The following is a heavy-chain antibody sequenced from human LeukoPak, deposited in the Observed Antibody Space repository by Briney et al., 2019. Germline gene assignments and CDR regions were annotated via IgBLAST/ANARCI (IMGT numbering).Heavy chain of an antibody. CDR3: ARTVTTVYWYFDL. D-gene: IGHD4-11*01. CDR2: IYHSGST. CDR1: GYSISSGYY. J-gene: IGHJ2*01. Sequence: TSETLSLTCAVSGYSISSGYYWGWIRQPPGKGLEWIGSIYHSGSTYYNPSLKSRVTISVDTSKNQFSLKLSSVTAADTAVYYCARTVTTVYWYFDLWGRGTLVTVSS. V-gene: IGHV4-38-2*01.